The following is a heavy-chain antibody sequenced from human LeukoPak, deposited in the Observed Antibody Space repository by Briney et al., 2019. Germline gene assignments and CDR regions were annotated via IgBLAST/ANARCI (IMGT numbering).Heavy chain of an antibody. CDR2: IYHTGST. Sequence: KSSETLSLTCTVSGGSITSGGYYWSWIRQPPEKGLEWIGHIYHTGSTYYNPSLKSRVTISVDRSKNQFFLKLSSVTAADTAVYYCATSQGSYDFWSGYSLDAFDIWGQGTMVTVSS. D-gene: IGHD3-3*01. V-gene: IGHV4-30-2*01. CDR3: ATSQGSYDFWSGYSLDAFDI. J-gene: IGHJ3*02. CDR1: GGSITSGGYY.